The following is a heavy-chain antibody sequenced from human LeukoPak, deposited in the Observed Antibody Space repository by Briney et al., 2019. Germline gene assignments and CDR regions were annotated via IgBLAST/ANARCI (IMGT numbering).Heavy chain of an antibody. V-gene: IGHV3-48*01. CDR3: AREPVEMATVDF. D-gene: IGHD5-24*01. Sequence: PGGSLRLSCEASGFTLSSYNMTWVRQAPGEGLEWVSYISRSSRTIYYADSVKGRFTISRDNAKNSVYLQMNSLRAEDTAVYYCAREPVEMATVDFWGQGTLVTVSS. CDR1: GFTLSSYN. J-gene: IGHJ4*02. CDR2: ISRSSRTI.